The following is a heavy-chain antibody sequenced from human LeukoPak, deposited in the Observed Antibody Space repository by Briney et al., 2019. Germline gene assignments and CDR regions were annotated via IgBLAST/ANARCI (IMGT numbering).Heavy chain of an antibody. CDR2: INAGGDNP. D-gene: IGHD3-22*01. V-gene: IGHV3-23*01. CDR3: ASHHYYDSSGLDDYFDY. CDR1: GITFSSYA. J-gene: IGHJ4*02. Sequence: GGSVRLSCEASGITFSSYAMAWVRQAPGRGLEWVSIINAGGDNPYYADSVKGRFAISRDNSKNTLYLQMSSLRGDDTAIYYCASHHYYDSSGLDDYFDYWGQGTLVTVSS.